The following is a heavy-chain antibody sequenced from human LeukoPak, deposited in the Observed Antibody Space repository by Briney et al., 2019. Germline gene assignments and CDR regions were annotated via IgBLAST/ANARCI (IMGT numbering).Heavy chain of an antibody. D-gene: IGHD4-11*01. J-gene: IGHJ4*02. CDR3: ARESDYSNNVDY. CDR2: IYSSGST. V-gene: IGHV4-61*02. Sequence: SQTLSLTCTVSGGSISSGSYYWSWIRQPAGKGLEWIGRIYSSGSTNYNPSLKSRVTMSIDTSKNQFSLKLTSVTAADTAVYYCARESDYSNNVDYWGQGTLVTVSS. CDR1: GGSISSGSYY.